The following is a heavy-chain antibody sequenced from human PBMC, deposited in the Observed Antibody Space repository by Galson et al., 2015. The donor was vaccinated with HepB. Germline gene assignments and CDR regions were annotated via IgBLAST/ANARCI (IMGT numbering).Heavy chain of an antibody. CDR3: ARLPIIEDIVVVPAAPDY. CDR1: GYSFPSYW. J-gene: IGHJ4*02. Sequence: QSGAEVKKPGESLRISCKGSGYSFPSYWISWVRQMPGKGLEWMGIIYPGDSDTRYSPSFQGQVTISADKSISTAYLQWSSLKASDTAMYYCARLPIIEDIVVVPAAPDYWGQGTLVTVSS. D-gene: IGHD2-2*01. V-gene: IGHV5-51*01. CDR2: IYPGDSDT.